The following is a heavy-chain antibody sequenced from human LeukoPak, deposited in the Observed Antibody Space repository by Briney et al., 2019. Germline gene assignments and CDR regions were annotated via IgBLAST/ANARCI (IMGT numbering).Heavy chain of an antibody. V-gene: IGHV6-1*01. Sequence: SQTLSLTCAISGDSVSSKSATWNWIRQSPSRGLEWLGRTYYTSRWNVDYAVSVKGRITINPDTSRNQFSLQLNSVTPEDTAVYYCAREGRFGEPPSHWFDPWGQGTLVTVSS. D-gene: IGHD3-10*01. CDR2: TYYTSRWNV. J-gene: IGHJ5*02. CDR3: AREGRFGEPPSHWFDP. CDR1: GDSVSSKSAT.